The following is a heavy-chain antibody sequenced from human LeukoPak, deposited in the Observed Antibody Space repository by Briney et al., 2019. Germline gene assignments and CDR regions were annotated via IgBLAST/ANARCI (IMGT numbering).Heavy chain of an antibody. CDR3: ATLRGASTAVFDS. CDR2: IHYSGAT. V-gene: IGHV4-59*08. D-gene: IGHD2-21*02. J-gene: IGHJ4*02. CDR1: GGSINYDY. Sequence: SETLSLTCTVSGGSINYDYWSWIRQSPGKRLEWIGYIHYSGATNYSPSLNSRVTISVDTSKNQFSLKLSSVTAAVTALYYCATLRGASTAVFDSWGQGTLVTVSS.